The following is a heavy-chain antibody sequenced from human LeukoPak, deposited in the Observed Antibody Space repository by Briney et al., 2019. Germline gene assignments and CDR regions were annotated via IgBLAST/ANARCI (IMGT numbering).Heavy chain of an antibody. Sequence: GGSLRLSCAASGFTFSGYAMHWVRQAPGKGLEWLAVISYDGNIKYYADSVKGRFTISRDKSKNTLYLQMNSLRAEDTALYYCVKDRMLRGNGWFDPWGQGTLVTVSS. CDR2: ISYDGNIK. D-gene: IGHD3-10*01. CDR3: VKDRMLRGNGWFDP. J-gene: IGHJ5*02. CDR1: GFTFSGYA. V-gene: IGHV3-30*18.